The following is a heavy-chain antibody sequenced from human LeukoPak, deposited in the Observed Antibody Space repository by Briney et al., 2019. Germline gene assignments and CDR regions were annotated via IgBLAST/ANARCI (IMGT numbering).Heavy chain of an antibody. Sequence: GASVKVSCKASGYTFTSYGISWVRQAPGQGLEWMGWISAYNGNTNYAQKLQGRVTMTTDTSTSTAYTELRSLRSDDTAVYYCARAGTMGIPQYSSSWYPVRNYYYYYMDVWGKGTTVTVSS. J-gene: IGHJ6*03. CDR2: ISAYNGNT. V-gene: IGHV1-18*01. CDR3: ARAGTMGIPQYSSSWYPVRNYYYYYMDV. CDR1: GYTFTSYG. D-gene: IGHD6-13*01.